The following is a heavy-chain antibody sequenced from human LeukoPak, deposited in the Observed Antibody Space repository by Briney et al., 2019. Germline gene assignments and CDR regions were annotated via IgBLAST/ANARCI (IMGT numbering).Heavy chain of an antibody. Sequence: SVKVSCKASGGTFSSYAISWVRQAPGQGLEWMGGIIPIFGTANYAQKFQGRVTITADEPTSTAYMELSSLRSEDTAVYYCASSGAQQLGPYDYWGQGTLVTVSS. V-gene: IGHV1-69*01. D-gene: IGHD6-13*01. CDR1: GGTFSSYA. J-gene: IGHJ4*02. CDR3: ASSGAQQLGPYDY. CDR2: IIPIFGTA.